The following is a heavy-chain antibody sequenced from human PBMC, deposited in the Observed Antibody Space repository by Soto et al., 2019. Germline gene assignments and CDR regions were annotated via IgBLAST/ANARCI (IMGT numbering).Heavy chain of an antibody. J-gene: IGHJ6*02. Sequence: QVQLVESGGGLVKPGGSLRLSCAASGFTFSDYYMRWIRQAPGKGLEWVSYISSSGSTIYYADSVKCRCTISRDNAKNALDLQMNSLRAEDTAVYYCARAPWFCEFNRFYGMDVWGQGTTDTVSS. V-gene: IGHV3-11*01. CDR2: ISSSGSTI. CDR3: ARAPWFCEFNRFYGMDV. CDR1: GFTFSDYY. D-gene: IGHD3-10*01.